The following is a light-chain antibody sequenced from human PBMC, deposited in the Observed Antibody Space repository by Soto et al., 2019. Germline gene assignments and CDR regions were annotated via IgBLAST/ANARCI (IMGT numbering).Light chain of an antibody. V-gene: IGKV3-20*01. Sequence: EIVLTQSPGTLSLSPGERATLSCRASQSVSSTYLAWYQQKPGQAPSLLMYGTSSRATGIPDRFSGSGSGTDFTLTISRLEPEDFAVYYCQQYYSSPGLTFGGGTKVESK. CDR3: QQYYSSPGLT. J-gene: IGKJ4*01. CDR2: GTS. CDR1: QSVSSTY.